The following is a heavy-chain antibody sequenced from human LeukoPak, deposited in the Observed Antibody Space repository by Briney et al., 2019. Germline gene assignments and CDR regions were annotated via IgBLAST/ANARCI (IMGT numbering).Heavy chain of an antibody. CDR3: ARDLRYCSGGSCYSRWFDP. D-gene: IGHD2-15*01. Sequence: PSQTLSLTCTVTGGSISSGSYYWSWIRQPAGKGLEWIGRIYTSGSTNYNPSPKSRVTISVDTSKNQFSLKLSSVTAADTAVYYCARDLRYCSGGSCYSRWFDPWGQGTLVTVSS. V-gene: IGHV4-61*02. J-gene: IGHJ5*02. CDR1: GGSISSGSYY. CDR2: IYTSGST.